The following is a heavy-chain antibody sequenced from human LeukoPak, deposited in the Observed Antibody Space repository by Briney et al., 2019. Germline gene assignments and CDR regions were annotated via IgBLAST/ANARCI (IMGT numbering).Heavy chain of an antibody. CDR2: IYYSGST. Sequence: PSETLSLTCTVSGGSISSGGYYWSWIRQHPGKGLEWIGYIYYSGSTYYNPSLKSRVTISVDTSKNQFSLKLSSVTAADTAVYYCARAFGILTGYHTAGGFDYWGQGTLVTVSS. J-gene: IGHJ4*02. CDR3: ARAFGILTGYHTAGGFDY. CDR1: GGSISSGGYY. D-gene: IGHD3-9*01. V-gene: IGHV4-31*03.